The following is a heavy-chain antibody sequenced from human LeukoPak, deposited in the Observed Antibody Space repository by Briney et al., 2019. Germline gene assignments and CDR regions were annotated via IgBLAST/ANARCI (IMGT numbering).Heavy chain of an antibody. CDR2: ITPFNGNT. CDR3: ARSPFSGDDDAFGI. D-gene: IGHD5-12*01. V-gene: IGHV1-45*02. J-gene: IGHJ3*02. CDR1: GYTFTYRY. Sequence: GASVNVSCKASGYTFTYRYLHWVRQAPGQALEWMGWITPFNGNTNYAQQFQDKVTITRDRSRNTVYMELNSLRFEDTAMYYCARSPFSGDDDAFGIWGQGTMVTVSS.